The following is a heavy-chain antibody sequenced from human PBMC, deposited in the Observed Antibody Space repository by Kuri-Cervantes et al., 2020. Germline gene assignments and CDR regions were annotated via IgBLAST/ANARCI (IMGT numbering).Heavy chain of an antibody. J-gene: IGHJ4*02. D-gene: IGHD3-22*01. V-gene: IGHV3-9*01. Sequence: SLKISCAASGFTFDDYAMHWVRQAPGKGLEWVSGISWNSGSIGYADSVKGRFTISRDNAKNSLYLQMNSLRAEDTALYYCAKDSSGYYRDFDYWGQGTPVTVSS. CDR1: GFTFDDYA. CDR3: AKDSSGYYRDFDY. CDR2: ISWNSGSI.